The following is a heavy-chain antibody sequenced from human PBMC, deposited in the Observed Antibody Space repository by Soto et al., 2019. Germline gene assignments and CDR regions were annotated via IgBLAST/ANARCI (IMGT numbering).Heavy chain of an antibody. D-gene: IGHD3-22*01. J-gene: IGHJ4*02. Sequence: ATVRGPCKASGSTITNYGMSWVRQPHGHGLECMGWISAYKGNTNYAQELQGRDTMTRDTSISTAYMELSRLRSDDPAVYYCARRKGYYYYSSGYQYYFDYWGQGTLVPVSS. CDR1: GSTITNYG. V-gene: IGHV1-18*04. CDR3: ARRKGYYYYSSGYQYYFDY. CDR2: ISAYKGNT.